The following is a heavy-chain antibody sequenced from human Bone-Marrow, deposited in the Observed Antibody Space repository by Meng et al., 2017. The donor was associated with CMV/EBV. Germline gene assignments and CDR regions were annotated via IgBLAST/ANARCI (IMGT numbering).Heavy chain of an antibody. CDR2: IYYSGST. V-gene: IGHV4-39*07. CDR3: AGGGDY. J-gene: IGHJ4*02. D-gene: IGHD3-16*01. Sequence: ESLKISCTVSGGSISSSSYYWGWIRQPPGKGLEWIGSIYYSGSTYYNPSLKSRVTILVDTSKNQFSLKLSPVTAADTAVYYCAGGGDYWGQGTLVTVSS. CDR1: GGSISSSSYY.